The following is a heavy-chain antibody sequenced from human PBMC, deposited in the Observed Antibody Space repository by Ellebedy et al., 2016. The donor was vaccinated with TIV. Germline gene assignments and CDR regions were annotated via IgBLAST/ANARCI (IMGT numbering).Heavy chain of an antibody. J-gene: IGHJ4*02. Sequence: GESLKISCAASGFTFSSYCMHWVRQAPGKGLEWVSSINYSGAGTYYADSVRGRFTISRDNSKNPLYLQMNSLRAEDTAVYYCAKGGTMGYYDSSDYFDYWGQGTLVTVSS. CDR3: AKGGTMGYYDSSDYFDY. V-gene: IGHV3-23*01. D-gene: IGHD3-22*01. CDR2: INYSGAGT. CDR1: GFTFSSYC.